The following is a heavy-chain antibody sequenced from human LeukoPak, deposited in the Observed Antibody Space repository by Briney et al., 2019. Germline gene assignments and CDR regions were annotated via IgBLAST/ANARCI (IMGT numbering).Heavy chain of an antibody. D-gene: IGHD3-3*01. CDR1: GFTSEDYN. Sequence: GGSLRLSCATSGFTSEDYNINWARQAPGKGLEWVSYISSSGDATYYADSVKGRFIISRDDAKSSVYLQMSSLRAEDTAVYYCVRDRLLAWSDGVGEDFFFMDVWGKGTTVTVSS. J-gene: IGHJ6*03. CDR2: ISSSGDAT. CDR3: VRDRLLAWSDGVGEDFFFMDV. V-gene: IGHV3-48*01.